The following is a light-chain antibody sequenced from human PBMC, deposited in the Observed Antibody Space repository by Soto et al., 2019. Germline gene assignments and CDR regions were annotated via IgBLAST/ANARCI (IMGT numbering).Light chain of an antibody. V-gene: IGLV2-8*01. J-gene: IGLJ1*01. CDR2: EVS. Sequence: QSVLTQPPSASGSPGQSVTISCTGTSSDVGGYDFVSWYQQHPGKAPKLMIHEVSKRPSGVPDRFSGSKSGSTASLTVSGLQAEDEADYYCSSYAGSNNYVFGTGTRSPS. CDR1: SSDVGGYDF. CDR3: SSYAGSNNYV.